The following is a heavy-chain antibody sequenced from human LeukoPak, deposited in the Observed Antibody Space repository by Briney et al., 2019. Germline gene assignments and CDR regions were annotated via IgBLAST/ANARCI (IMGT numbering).Heavy chain of an antibody. CDR2: IYYTGNT. CDR3: ARSGPPEYLDY. V-gene: IGHV4-59*01. J-gene: IGHJ4*02. CDR1: GGSISSYY. D-gene: IGHD1-1*01. Sequence: TSETLSLTCTVSGGSISSYYWSWIRQPPGKGLEWIGYIYYTGNTNYNPSLKSRVTISVDTSKNHFSLKLSSVTAGDTAVYYCARSGPPEYLDYWGQGALVTVSS.